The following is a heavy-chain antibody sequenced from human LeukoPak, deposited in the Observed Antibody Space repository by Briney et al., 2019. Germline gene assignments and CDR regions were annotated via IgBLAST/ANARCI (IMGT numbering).Heavy chain of an antibody. J-gene: IGHJ4*02. CDR1: GFTVTDNY. Sequence: GRSLRLSCAVSGFTVTDNYMSWVRQAPGKGLEWVSVIYSGGDTYYADSVKGRFTISRDNSKNTLYLQMNSLRVEDTAVYYCARDPGYDYGYDYWGQGTLVTVSS. V-gene: IGHV3-53*01. D-gene: IGHD5-18*01. CDR3: ARDPGYDYGYDY. CDR2: IYSGGDT.